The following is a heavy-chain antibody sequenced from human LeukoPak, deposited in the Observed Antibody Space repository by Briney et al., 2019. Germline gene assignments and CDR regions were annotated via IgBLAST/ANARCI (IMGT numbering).Heavy chain of an antibody. Sequence: GGSLRLSCATSQFNFNNYGMTWVRQAPGKGLKWVSYISSSGSTIYYADSVKGRFTISRDNAKNSLYLQMNSLRAEDTAVYYCARDLGGSSSWQIGAIDYWGQGTLVTVSS. V-gene: IGHV3-11*01. CDR3: ARDLGGSSSWQIGAIDY. D-gene: IGHD6-13*01. J-gene: IGHJ4*02. CDR1: QFNFNNYG. CDR2: ISSSGSTI.